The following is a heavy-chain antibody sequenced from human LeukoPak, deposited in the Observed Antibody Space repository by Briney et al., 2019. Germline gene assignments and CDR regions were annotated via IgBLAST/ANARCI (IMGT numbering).Heavy chain of an antibody. CDR3: ARVVVPAVMRSGWFDP. CDR2: ISSSSSYI. D-gene: IGHD2-2*01. Sequence: GVPLRLFCAPSGFTFSSYSMNGVRHAPGKGLEGVSSISSSSSYIYYADSVKGRFTISRDNAKNSLYLQMNSLRAEDTAVYYCARVVVPAVMRSGWFDPWGQGTLVTVSS. J-gene: IGHJ5*02. V-gene: IGHV3-21*01. CDR1: GFTFSSYS.